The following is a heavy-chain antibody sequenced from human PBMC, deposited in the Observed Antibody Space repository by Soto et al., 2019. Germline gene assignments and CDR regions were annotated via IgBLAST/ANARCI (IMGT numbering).Heavy chain of an antibody. D-gene: IGHD3-10*01. Sequence: GGSLRLSCAASGFTFSSYIMNWVRQAPGKGLEWVSYISSSSSTIYYADSVKGRFTISRDNAKNSLYLQMNSLRDEDTAVYYCARDYGSGSYSDYYYYYGMDVWGQGTTVTVSS. V-gene: IGHV3-48*02. CDR1: GFTFSSYI. CDR2: ISSSSSTI. CDR3: ARDYGSGSYSDYYYYYGMDV. J-gene: IGHJ6*02.